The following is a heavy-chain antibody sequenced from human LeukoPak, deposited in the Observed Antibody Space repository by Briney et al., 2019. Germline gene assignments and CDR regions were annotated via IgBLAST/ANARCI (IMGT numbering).Heavy chain of an antibody. D-gene: IGHD4-17*01. Sequence: SETLSLTCTVSGGSISSSSYYWGWIRQPPGKGLEWIGSIYYSGSTYCNPSLKSRVTISVDTSKNQFSLKLSSVTAADTAVYYCARARGSDYGDAFDIWGQGTMVTVSS. J-gene: IGHJ3*02. V-gene: IGHV4-39*01. CDR1: GGSISSSSYY. CDR3: ARARGSDYGDAFDI. CDR2: IYYSGST.